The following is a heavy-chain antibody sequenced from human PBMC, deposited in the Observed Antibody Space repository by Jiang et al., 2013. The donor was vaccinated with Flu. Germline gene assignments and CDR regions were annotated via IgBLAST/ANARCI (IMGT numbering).Heavy chain of an antibody. D-gene: IGHD3-9*01. V-gene: IGHV4-31*03. J-gene: IGHJ3*02. Sequence: PGLVKPSQTLSLTCTVSGGSISSGGYYWSWIRQHPGKGLEWIGYIYYSGSTYYNPSLKSRVTISVDTSKNQFSLKLSSVTAADTAVYYCARSPYYDILTGYYHGAFDIWGQGTMVTVSS. CDR2: IYYSGST. CDR3: ARSPYYDILTGYYHGAFDI. CDR1: GGSISSGGYY.